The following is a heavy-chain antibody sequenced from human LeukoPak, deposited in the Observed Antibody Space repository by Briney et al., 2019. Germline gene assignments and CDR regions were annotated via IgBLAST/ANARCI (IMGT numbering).Heavy chain of an antibody. CDR3: ARETSQKGAHYMDV. V-gene: IGHV3-48*03. J-gene: IGHJ6*03. CDR2: ISSSGSTI. D-gene: IGHD3-16*01. Sequence: PGGSLRLSCAASGFTFSSYEMHWVRQAPGKGLEWVSYISSSGSTIYYADSVKGRFTISRDNAKNSLYLQMNSLRAEDTAVYYCARETSQKGAHYMDVWGKGTTVTISS. CDR1: GFTFSSYE.